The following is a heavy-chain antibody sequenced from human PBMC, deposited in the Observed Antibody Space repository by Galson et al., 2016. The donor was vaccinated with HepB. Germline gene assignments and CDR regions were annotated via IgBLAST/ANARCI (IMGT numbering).Heavy chain of an antibody. J-gene: IGHJ4*02. CDR1: EFTFSSYA. Sequence: SLRLSCAASEFTFSSYAMAWVRQAPGKGLEWVSGISHSGGTTYYADSVKGRFTVARDNSKNTLYLQLSSLRAEDTAVYYCARYAVDTALDYWGQGTLVTVSS. CDR2: ISHSGGTT. CDR3: ARYAVDTALDY. D-gene: IGHD5-18*01. V-gene: IGHV3-23*01.